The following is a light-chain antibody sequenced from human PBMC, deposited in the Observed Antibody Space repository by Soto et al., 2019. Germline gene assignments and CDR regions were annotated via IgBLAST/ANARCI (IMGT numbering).Light chain of an antibody. CDR2: DVS. Sequence: QSALTQPRSVSGSPGQSVTISCTGTSSDVGAYNYVSWYQQHPGKAPKFMIYDVSKRPSGVPDRFSGSKSGNTACLTISGLQAEDEADYYCCSYAGTYSYVFGTGTKV. J-gene: IGLJ1*01. CDR3: CSYAGTYSYV. CDR1: SSDVGAYNY. V-gene: IGLV2-11*01.